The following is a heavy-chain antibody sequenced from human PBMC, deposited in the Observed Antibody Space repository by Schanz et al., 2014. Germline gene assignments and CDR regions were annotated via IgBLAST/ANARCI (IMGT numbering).Heavy chain of an antibody. V-gene: IGHV3-11*05. CDR1: GFTVSSNH. CDR3: EKDLRYGAAMPLNHLDY. J-gene: IGHJ4*02. D-gene: IGHD3-16*01. CDR2: ISGTTTYT. Sequence: VRLVESGGGLVQPGGSLRLSCAVSGFTVSSNHMSWVRQAPGKGLEWVLYISGTTTYTNYADSVKGRFTISRDNAKNAMYLQINRLRGEDTDVSYCEKDLRYGAAMPLNHLDYWGQGTLVTVSS.